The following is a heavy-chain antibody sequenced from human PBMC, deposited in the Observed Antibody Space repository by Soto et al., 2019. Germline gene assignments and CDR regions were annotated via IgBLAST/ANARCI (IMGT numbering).Heavy chain of an antibody. CDR1: GYTFTSYG. CDR3: ARSSPYCSSTSCYERHYYYMDV. J-gene: IGHJ6*03. D-gene: IGHD2-2*01. V-gene: IGHV1-18*01. Sequence: GASVKVSCKASGYTFTSYGISWVRQAPGQGLEWMGWISAYNGNTNYAQKLQGRVTMTTDTSTSTAYMELRSLRSDDTAVYYCARSSPYCSSTSCYERHYYYMDVWGKGTTVTVSS. CDR2: ISAYNGNT.